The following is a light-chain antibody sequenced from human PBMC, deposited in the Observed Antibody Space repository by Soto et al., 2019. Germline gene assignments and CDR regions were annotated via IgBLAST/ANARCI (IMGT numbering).Light chain of an antibody. CDR1: QTVSSD. J-gene: IGKJ3*01. CDR2: GAS. V-gene: IGKV3-15*01. CDR3: QQYDNLPLT. Sequence: EIVLTQSPGTLSLSPGERATLSCRASQTVSSDLAWYQQKPGQAPRLLIFGASSRATGVPARFSGSGSGTEFTLTINSLQSEDFAVYFCQQYDNLPLTFGPGTKVDIK.